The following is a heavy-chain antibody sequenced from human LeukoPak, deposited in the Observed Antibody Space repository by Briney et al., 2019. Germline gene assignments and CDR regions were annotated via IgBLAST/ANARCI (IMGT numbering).Heavy chain of an antibody. V-gene: IGHV4-38-2*02. J-gene: IGHJ5*02. CDR2: IYHSGST. CDR3: ARGSVGEGAPHRYDILTGYEYNWFDP. CDR1: GYSISSGYY. D-gene: IGHD3-9*01. Sequence: SETLSLTCTVSGYSISSGYYWGWIRQPPGKGLEWIGSIYHSGSTYYNPSLKSRVTISVDTSKNQFSLKLSSVTAADTAVYYCARGSVGEGAPHRYDILTGYEYNWFDPWGQGTLVTVSS.